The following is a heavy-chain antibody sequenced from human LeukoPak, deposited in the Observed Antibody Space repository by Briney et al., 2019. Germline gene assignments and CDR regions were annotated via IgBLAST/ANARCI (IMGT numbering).Heavy chain of an antibody. CDR2: ISSSSSYI. J-gene: IGHJ6*02. V-gene: IGHV3-21*01. CDR1: GFTFSSYS. CDR3: ARVPTVVVVAATIGTGMDV. D-gene: IGHD2-15*01. Sequence: GGSLRLSCAASGFTFSSYSMNWVRQAPGKGLEWVSSISSSSSYIYYADSVKGRFTISRDNAKNSLYLQMNSLRAEDTAVYYCARVPTVVVVAATIGTGMDVWGQGTTVTVSS.